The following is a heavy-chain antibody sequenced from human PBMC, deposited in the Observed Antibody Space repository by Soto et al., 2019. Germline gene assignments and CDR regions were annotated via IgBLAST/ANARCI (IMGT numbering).Heavy chain of an antibody. CDR1: GFTFSSYA. J-gene: IGHJ4*02. D-gene: IGHD3-3*01. V-gene: IGHV3-30*04. Sequence: QVQLVESGGGVVQPGRSLRLSCAASGFTFSSYAMHWVRQAPGKGLEWVAVISYDGRNKYYADSVKGRFTISRDNPKNTLYVQMNSLRAEDTAVYYCAREIERLLGYWSQGTLVTVSS. CDR3: AREIERLLGY. CDR2: ISYDGRNK.